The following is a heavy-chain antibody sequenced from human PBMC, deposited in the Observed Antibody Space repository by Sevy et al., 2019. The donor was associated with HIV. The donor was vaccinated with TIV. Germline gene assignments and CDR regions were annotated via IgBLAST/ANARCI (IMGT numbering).Heavy chain of an antibody. Sequence: GGSLRLSCTASGFTFGDYAMSWFRQAPGKGLEWVGFIRSKAYGGTTEYAASVKGRFTISRDDSKSIAYLQMNSLKTEDTAVYYCTRDQFTAMVNPVYYGMDVWGQGTTVTVSS. D-gene: IGHD5-18*01. V-gene: IGHV3-49*03. CDR3: TRDQFTAMVNPVYYGMDV. CDR2: IRSKAYGGTT. CDR1: GFTFGDYA. J-gene: IGHJ6*02.